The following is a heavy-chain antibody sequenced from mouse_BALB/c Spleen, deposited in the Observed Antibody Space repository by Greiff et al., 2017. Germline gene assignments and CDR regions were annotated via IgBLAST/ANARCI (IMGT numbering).Heavy chain of an antibody. CDR3: ARESSYAMDY. CDR1: GFTFSDYG. Sequence: DVKLVESGGGLVQPGGSRKLSCAASGFTFSDYGMAWVRQAPGKGPEWVAFISNLAYSIYYADTVTGRFTISRENAKNTLYLEMSSLRSEDTAMYYCARESSYAMDYWGQGTSVTVSS. D-gene: IGHD1-1*01. CDR2: ISNLAYSI. J-gene: IGHJ4*01. V-gene: IGHV5-15*02.